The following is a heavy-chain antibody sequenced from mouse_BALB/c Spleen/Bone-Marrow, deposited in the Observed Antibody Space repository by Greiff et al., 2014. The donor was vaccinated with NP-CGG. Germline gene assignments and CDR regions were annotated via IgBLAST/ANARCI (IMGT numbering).Heavy chain of an antibody. J-gene: IGHJ2*01. CDR1: GYIFTSYT. V-gene: IGHV1-4*02. CDR3: AREGTYYAYFDY. D-gene: IGHD1-1*01. Sequence: QVQLKDSAAELARPGASVKLSCKASGYIFTSYTIQWIKQRPGQGLEWIGYINPSIGYTDYNQKFKDKTTLTADKSSSTTYMQLNSLTSEDSAVYYCAREGTYYAYFDYWGQGTTLTVSS. CDR2: INPSIGYT.